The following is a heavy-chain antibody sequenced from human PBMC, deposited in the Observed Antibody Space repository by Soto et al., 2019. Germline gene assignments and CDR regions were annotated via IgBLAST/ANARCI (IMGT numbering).Heavy chain of an antibody. J-gene: IGHJ5*02. CDR1: GGSFSGYY. CDR3: ARNGIAVAGTKFDP. V-gene: IGHV4-34*01. Sequence: QVQLQQWGAGLLKPSETLSLTCAVYGGSFSGYYWSWIRQPPGKGLEWIGEINHSGSTNYNPSLKRRVTISVDTSKNQFSLKLSSVTAADTAVYYCARNGIAVAGTKFDPWGQGTLVTVSS. D-gene: IGHD6-19*01. CDR2: INHSGST.